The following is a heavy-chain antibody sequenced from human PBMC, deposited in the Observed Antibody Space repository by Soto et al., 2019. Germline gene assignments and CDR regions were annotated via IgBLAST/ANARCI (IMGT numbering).Heavy chain of an antibody. Sequence: QLQLQESGPGLVKPSETLPLTCTVSGGSISSSSYYWGWIRQPPGKGLEWIGSIYYSGSTYYNPSPKSRVTISVDTSKNQFSLKLSSVTAADTAVYYCARLRRDGYNWDYWGQGTLVTVSS. J-gene: IGHJ4*02. CDR2: IYYSGST. D-gene: IGHD5-12*01. CDR1: GGSISSSSYY. CDR3: ARLRRDGYNWDY. V-gene: IGHV4-39*01.